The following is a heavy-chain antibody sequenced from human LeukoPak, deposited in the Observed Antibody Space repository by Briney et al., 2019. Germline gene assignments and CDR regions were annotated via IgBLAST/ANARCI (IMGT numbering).Heavy chain of an antibody. CDR1: GGTFSSYA. Sequence: SVKVSCKASGGTFSSYAISWVRQAPGQGLEWMGGIIPIFGTANYAQKFQGRVTITADESTSTAYMELSSLRSEDTAVYYCARAIYGSGSYFLYWFDPWGQGTLVTVSS. J-gene: IGHJ5*02. V-gene: IGHV1-69*13. CDR2: IIPIFGTA. D-gene: IGHD3-10*01. CDR3: ARAIYGSGSYFLYWFDP.